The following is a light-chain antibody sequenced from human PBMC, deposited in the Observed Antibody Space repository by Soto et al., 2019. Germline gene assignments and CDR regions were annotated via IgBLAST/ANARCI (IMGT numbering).Light chain of an antibody. J-gene: IGKJ4*01. Sequence: DIQMTQSPSSLSASVGDRVTITCRASQSISSYLNWYQQKPGKAPKLLIYAASSLQSGVPSRFSGSGSVTDFTLTISSLQPEDFATYSCQQSYSTPLTFGGGTKVEIK. CDR3: QQSYSTPLT. CDR2: AAS. V-gene: IGKV1-39*01. CDR1: QSISSY.